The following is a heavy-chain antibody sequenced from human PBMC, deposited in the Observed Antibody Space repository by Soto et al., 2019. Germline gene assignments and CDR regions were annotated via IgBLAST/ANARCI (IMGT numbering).Heavy chain of an antibody. CDR3: ARVSGDSSGYYWFDP. V-gene: IGHV1-8*01. J-gene: IGHJ5*02. CDR1: GYTFTSYD. D-gene: IGHD3-22*01. Sequence: QVQLVQSGAEVKKPGASVKVSCKASGYTFTSYDIHWVRQATGQGLEWMGWMNPNSGNTGYAQKFQGRVTMTRNTSIGTAYMGLSSLRSEDTAVYYCARVSGDSSGYYWFDPWGQGTLVTVSS. CDR2: MNPNSGNT.